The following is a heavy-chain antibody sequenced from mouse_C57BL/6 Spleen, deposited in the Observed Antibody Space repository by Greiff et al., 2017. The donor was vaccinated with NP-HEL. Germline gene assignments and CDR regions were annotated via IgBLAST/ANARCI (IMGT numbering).Heavy chain of an antibody. CDR3: TRESSSDEYYYAMDY. D-gene: IGHD3-1*01. CDR1: GFTFSSYA. Sequence: EVQLQQSGEGLVKPGGSLKLSCAASGFTFSSYAMSWVRQTPEKRLEWVAYISSGGDYIYYADTVKGRFTISRDNARNTLYLQMSSLKSEDTAMYYCTRESSSDEYYYAMDYWGQGTSVTVSS. J-gene: IGHJ4*01. V-gene: IGHV5-9-1*02. CDR2: ISSGGDYI.